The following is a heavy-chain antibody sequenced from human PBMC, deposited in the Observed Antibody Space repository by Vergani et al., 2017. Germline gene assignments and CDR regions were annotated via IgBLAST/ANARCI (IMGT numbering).Heavy chain of an antibody. Sequence: QLQLQESGPRLVKPSETLSLTCSLSGMSISNNNYYWGWIRQPPGKGLGWIGSIYDSRNNNYSPSLKSRFIISVDTSKNQFSLNLTSVTAADTAVYYCARHLRQLARNDVFDIWGHGTLVTVAS. CDR3: ARHLRQLARNDVFDI. CDR2: IYDSRNN. D-gene: IGHD6-6*01. J-gene: IGHJ3*02. CDR1: GMSISNNNYY. V-gene: IGHV4-39*01.